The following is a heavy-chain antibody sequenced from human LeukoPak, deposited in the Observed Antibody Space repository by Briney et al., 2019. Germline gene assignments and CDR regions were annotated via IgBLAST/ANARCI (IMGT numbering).Heavy chain of an antibody. Sequence: PGGSLRLSCAASGFTFSSYGMHWVRQAPGKGLEWVAVIWYDGSNKYYADSVKGRFTISRDNSENTLYLQMNSLRAEDTAVYYCAKGVAVAGTHAFDIWGQGTMVTVSS. V-gene: IGHV3-33*06. CDR2: IWYDGSNK. CDR1: GFTFSSYG. J-gene: IGHJ3*02. CDR3: AKGVAVAGTHAFDI. D-gene: IGHD6-19*01.